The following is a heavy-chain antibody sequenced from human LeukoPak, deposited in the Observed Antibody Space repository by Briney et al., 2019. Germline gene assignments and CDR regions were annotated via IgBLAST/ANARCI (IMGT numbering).Heavy chain of an antibody. CDR3: ARLLDSSGLFDY. CDR1: GGSFSGYY. CDR2: INHSGST. D-gene: IGHD3-22*01. Sequence: PSETLSLTCAVYGGSFSGYYWSWIRQPPGKGLEWIGEINHSGSTNYNPSLKSRVTISVDTSKNQFSLKLSSVTAADTAVYYCARLLDSSGLFDYWGQGTLVTVSS. J-gene: IGHJ4*02. V-gene: IGHV4-34*01.